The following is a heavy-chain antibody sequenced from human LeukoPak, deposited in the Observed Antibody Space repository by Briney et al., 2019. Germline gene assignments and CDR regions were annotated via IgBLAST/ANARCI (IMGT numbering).Heavy chain of an antibody. J-gene: IGHJ5*02. Sequence: SETLSLTCAVYGGPFSGCYWSWIRQPPGKGLEWIGEINHSGSTNYNPSLKSRVTISVDTSKNQFSLKLSSVTAADTAVYYCARGLGIAAAWGQGTLVTVSS. CDR1: GGPFSGCY. D-gene: IGHD6-13*01. CDR3: ARGLGIAAA. CDR2: INHSGST. V-gene: IGHV4-34*01.